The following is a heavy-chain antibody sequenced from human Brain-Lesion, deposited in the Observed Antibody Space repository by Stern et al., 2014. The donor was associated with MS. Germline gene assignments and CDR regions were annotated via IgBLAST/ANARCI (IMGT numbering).Heavy chain of an antibody. CDR3: ATYYYDSTGYNDF. Sequence: VQLEESGAEVKKPGASVKVSCKASGYTFTGYYMHWVRQAPGQGLEWMGWINPKSGGTNYAQKFQGWVTMTRDTSINTAYMELSRLRSDDTAVYYCATYYYDSTGYNDFWGQGTLVTVS. CDR1: GYTFTGYY. D-gene: IGHD3-22*01. V-gene: IGHV1-2*04. J-gene: IGHJ4*02. CDR2: INPKSGGT.